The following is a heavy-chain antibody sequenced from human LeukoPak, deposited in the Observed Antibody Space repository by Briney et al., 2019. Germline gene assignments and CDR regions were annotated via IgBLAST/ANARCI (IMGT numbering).Heavy chain of an antibody. J-gene: IGHJ4*02. D-gene: IGHD3-10*01. CDR2: IKRTTEGGTT. Sequence: NPGKSLRLSCAASGLTFNKAWMSWVRQAPGKGLEWVGRIKRTTEGGTTEYAALVNGRFTISRDDSKNMLFLQMSSLKIEDTAVYYCTTDWFFQWGQGTLVTVSS. V-gene: IGHV3-15*01. CDR3: TTDWFFQ. CDR1: GLTFNKAW.